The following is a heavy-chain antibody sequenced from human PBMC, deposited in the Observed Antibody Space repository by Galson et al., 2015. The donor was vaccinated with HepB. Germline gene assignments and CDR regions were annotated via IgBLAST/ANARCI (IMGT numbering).Heavy chain of an antibody. V-gene: IGHV1-18*04. CDR3: ARDEEGSSWYEDYYYYGMDV. CDR2: ISAYNGNT. CDR1: GYTFTSYY. J-gene: IGHJ6*02. Sequence: SVKVSCKASGYTFTSYYMHWVRQAPGQGLEWMGWISAYNGNTNYAQKLQGRVTMTTDTSTSTAYMELRSLRSDDTAVYYCARDEEGSSWYEDYYYYGMDVWGQGTTVTVSS. D-gene: IGHD6-13*01.